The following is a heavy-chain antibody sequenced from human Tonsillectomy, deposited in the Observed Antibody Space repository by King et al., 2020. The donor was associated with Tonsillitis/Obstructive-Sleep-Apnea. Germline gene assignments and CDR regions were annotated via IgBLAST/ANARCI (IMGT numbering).Heavy chain of an antibody. D-gene: IGHD6-6*01. V-gene: IGHV3-49*04. Sequence: VQLVESGGGLVQPGRSLTLSCRASAFTFGDYAMSWVRQAPGKGLEWVGFIGSRAYGGTTEYAASVKGRFTISRDDSKTTAYLQMNSLKTEDTAVYYCAGDLLTARNSWGQGTLVTVSS. CDR3: AGDLLTARNS. CDR2: IGSRAYGGTT. CDR1: AFTFGDYA. J-gene: IGHJ4*02.